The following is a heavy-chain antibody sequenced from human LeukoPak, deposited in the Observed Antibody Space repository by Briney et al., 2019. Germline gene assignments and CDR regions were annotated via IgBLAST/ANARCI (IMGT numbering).Heavy chain of an antibody. Sequence: PGGSLRLSCAASGFTFSSYSMNWVRQAPGKRLEWVSSISSSSSYIYYADSVKGRFTISRDNAKNSLYLQMNSLRAEDTAVYYCARDNSPPPTYYDFWSGRKSDHFDYWGQGTLVTVSS. D-gene: IGHD3-3*01. CDR1: GFTFSSYS. CDR2: ISSSSSYI. CDR3: ARDNSPPPTYYDFWSGRKSDHFDY. J-gene: IGHJ4*02. V-gene: IGHV3-21*01.